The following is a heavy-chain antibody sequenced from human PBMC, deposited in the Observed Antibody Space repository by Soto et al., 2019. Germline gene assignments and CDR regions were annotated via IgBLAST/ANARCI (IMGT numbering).Heavy chain of an antibody. CDR3: TRAPIPTAY. J-gene: IGHJ4*02. CDR2: IRSKAFDETT. CDR1: GFNLGDYA. V-gene: IGHV3-49*03. Sequence: EVQLVDSGGGLVQPGRSLTLSCTASGFNLGDYALSWFRQAPGKGLEWVGFIRSKAFDETTEYAASVRGRFVMSRDDSKNIAYLQMNSLKAVDTATYYCTRAPIPTAYWGQETLVTVSS. D-gene: IGHD2-2*01.